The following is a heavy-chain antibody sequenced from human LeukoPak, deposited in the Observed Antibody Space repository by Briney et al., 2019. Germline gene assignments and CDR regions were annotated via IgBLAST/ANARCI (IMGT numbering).Heavy chain of an antibody. CDR2: ISGSDGST. D-gene: IGHD6-19*01. CDR3: AKELYGWYYDY. CDR1: GFTFRIYA. V-gene: IGHV3-23*01. Sequence: GGSLRLSCAASGFTFRIYAMSWVRQAPGKGLEWVSAISGSDGSTNYADSVKGRFSISRDNSKNTLYLHMKSLTAEDTAIYYCAKELYGWYYDYWGQGTLVTVSS. J-gene: IGHJ4*02.